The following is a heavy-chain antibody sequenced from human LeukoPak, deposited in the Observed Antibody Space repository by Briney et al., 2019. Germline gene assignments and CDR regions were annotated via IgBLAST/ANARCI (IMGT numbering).Heavy chain of an antibody. CDR1: GGSISSYY. CDR3: ARGGYYYMDV. J-gene: IGHJ6*03. V-gene: IGHV4-59*01. CDR2: IYYSGNT. Sequence: SETLSLTCTVSGGSISSYYWSWIRQPPGKGLEWIGYIYYSGNTNYDPSLKSRVTISVDTSKNQFSLNLSSVTAADTAVYYCARGGYYYMDVWGKGTTVTVSS.